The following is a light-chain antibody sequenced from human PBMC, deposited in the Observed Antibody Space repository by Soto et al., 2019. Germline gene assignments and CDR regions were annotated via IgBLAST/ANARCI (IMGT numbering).Light chain of an antibody. CDR1: QYINTR. V-gene: IGKV3-20*01. Sequence: EIVLTQSPATLSSFPGDRVTLSCRASQYINTRLAWYQQKPGQAPRLLIYGASSRATGIPDRFSGSGSGTDFTLTISRLEPEDFAVYYCQQYGSSPGTFGQGTKVDIK. CDR3: QQYGSSPGT. J-gene: IGKJ1*01. CDR2: GAS.